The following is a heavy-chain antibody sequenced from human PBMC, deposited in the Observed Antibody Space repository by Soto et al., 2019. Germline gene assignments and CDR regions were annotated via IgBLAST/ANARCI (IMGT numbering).Heavy chain of an antibody. D-gene: IGHD1-7*01. Sequence: SETLSLTCTVSGGSISSGGYYWSWIRQHPGKGLEWIGYIYYSGSTYYNPSLKSRVTISVDTSKNQFSLKLSSVTAADTAVYYCAGSINGTTYYYYGMDVWGQGTTVTVSS. CDR1: GGSISSGGYY. CDR2: IYYSGST. CDR3: AGSINGTTYYYYGMDV. V-gene: IGHV4-31*03. J-gene: IGHJ6*02.